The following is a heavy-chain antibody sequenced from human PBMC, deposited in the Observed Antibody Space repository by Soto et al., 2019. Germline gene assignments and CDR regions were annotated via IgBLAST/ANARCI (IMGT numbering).Heavy chain of an antibody. CDR3: SRELRDVDWYFDL. V-gene: IGHV3-21*01. J-gene: IGHJ2*01. D-gene: IGHD2-8*01. Sequence: EVQLVESGGGLVKPGGSLSLSCAASGFTFSSYSMNWVRQAPGKGLEWVSSISSSSSYIYDADSVKGRFTIARDNAKNSLYLQMNSLRAADTAVYYCSRELRDVDWYFDLLGRGTLVTVSS. CDR1: GFTFSSYS. CDR2: ISSSSSYI.